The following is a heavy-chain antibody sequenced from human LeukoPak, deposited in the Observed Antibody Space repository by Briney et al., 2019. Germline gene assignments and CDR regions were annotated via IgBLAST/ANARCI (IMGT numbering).Heavy chain of an antibody. CDR1: GGSISSSSYY. J-gene: IGHJ3*02. CDR3: VRYSSSWEAFDI. Sequence: SETLSLTCTVSGGSISSSSYYWGWIRQPPGKGLEWIATIYYSGSTYYNPSLKSRVIISVDTSKNQFSLKLSSVTAADTAVYYCVRYSSSWEAFDIWGRGTMVTVSS. CDR2: IYYSGST. D-gene: IGHD6-13*01. V-gene: IGHV4-39*01.